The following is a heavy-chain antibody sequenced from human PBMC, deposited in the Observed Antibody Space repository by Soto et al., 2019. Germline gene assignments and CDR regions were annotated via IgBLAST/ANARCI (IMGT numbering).Heavy chain of an antibody. V-gene: IGHV3-23*01. J-gene: IGHJ6*02. CDR2: ISGSGGST. CDR1: GFTFSSYA. D-gene: IGHD6-19*01. Sequence: EVQLLESGGGLVQPGGSLRLSCAASGFTFSSYAMSWVRQAPGKGLEWVSAISGSGGSTYYADSVKGRFTISRDNSKNTLYLQMSSRRAEDKAVYYCAKDRIAVAGTGYYYYYGMDVWGQGTTVTVSS. CDR3: AKDRIAVAGTGYYYYYGMDV.